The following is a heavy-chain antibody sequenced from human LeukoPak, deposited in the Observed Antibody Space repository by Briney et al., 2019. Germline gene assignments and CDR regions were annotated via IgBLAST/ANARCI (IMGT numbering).Heavy chain of an antibody. CDR2: ISGSGGST. D-gene: IGHD5-18*01. J-gene: IGHJ3*02. CDR1: GFTFSSYW. V-gene: IGHV3-23*01. CDR3: ARDSRSGYSYVDAFDI. Sequence: GGSLRLSCAASGFTFSSYWMSWVRQAPGKGLEWVSGISGSGGSTYYADSVKGRFTISRDNSKNTLYLQMNSLRAEDTAVYYCARDSRSGYSYVDAFDIWGQGTMVTVSS.